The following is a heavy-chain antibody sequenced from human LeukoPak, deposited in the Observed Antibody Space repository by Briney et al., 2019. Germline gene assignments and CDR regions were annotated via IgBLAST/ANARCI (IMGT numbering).Heavy chain of an antibody. V-gene: IGHV3-7*01. D-gene: IGHD5/OR15-5a*01. CDR2: IKLDGSGK. Sequence: PGGSLRLSCAAPGFSFSSYWMSWVRQAPGKGLEWVANIKLDGSGKFYVDSVKGRFTISRDNARNSVYLQMNSLRAEDTAVYFCVRDLGFSTFDNWGQGTLVTVSS. CDR1: GFSFSSYW. CDR3: VRDLGFSTFDN. J-gene: IGHJ4*02.